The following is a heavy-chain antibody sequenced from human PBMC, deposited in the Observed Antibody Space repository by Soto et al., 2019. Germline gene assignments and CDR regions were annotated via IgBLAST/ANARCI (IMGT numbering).Heavy chain of an antibody. CDR2: ISGSGGSI. D-gene: IGHD1-1*01. Sequence: EVQLLESGGGLVQPGGSLRLSCAASGFTFSTYAMNWVRQAPGNGLEWVSAISGSGGSIHYADSVKGRFTISRDNSKNTLYLQMNSLRDEDTAVYHCVKGYWKGDVWGPGNTVTVSS. J-gene: IGHJ6*02. CDR3: VKGYWKGDV. V-gene: IGHV3-23*01. CDR1: GFTFSTYA.